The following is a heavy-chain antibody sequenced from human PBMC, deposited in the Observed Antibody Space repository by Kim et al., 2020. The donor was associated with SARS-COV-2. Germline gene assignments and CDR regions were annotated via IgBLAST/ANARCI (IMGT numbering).Heavy chain of an antibody. CDR2: INTNTGNP. CDR3: AREVISHDYVWGSYPPIDY. CDR1: GYTFTSYA. D-gene: IGHD3-16*02. Sequence: ASVKVSCKASGYTFTSYAMNWVRQAPGQGLEWMGWINTNTGNPTYAQGFTGRVVFSLDTSASTAYLQISSLKAEDTAVYYCAREVISHDYVWGSYPPIDYWGQGALVTVSS. V-gene: IGHV7-4-1*02. J-gene: IGHJ4*02.